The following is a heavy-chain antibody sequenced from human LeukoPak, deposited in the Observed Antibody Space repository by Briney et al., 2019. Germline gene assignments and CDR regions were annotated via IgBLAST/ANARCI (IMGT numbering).Heavy chain of an antibody. J-gene: IGHJ4*02. CDR2: ISAYNGNT. V-gene: IGHV1-18*01. D-gene: IGHD1-26*01. Sequence: ASVKVSCKASGYTFTSYGISWVRQAPGQGLEWMGWISAYNGNTNYAQKLQGKVTMTTDTSTSTANMELRSLRSDDTAVYYCARDSTDDGRFDYWGQGTLVTVSS. CDR3: ARDSTDDGRFDY. CDR1: GYTFTSYG.